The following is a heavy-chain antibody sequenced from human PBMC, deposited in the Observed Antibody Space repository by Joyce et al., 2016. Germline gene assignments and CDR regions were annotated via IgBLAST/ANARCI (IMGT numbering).Heavy chain of an antibody. CDR1: GESFSAYF. D-gene: IGHD4-11*01. J-gene: IGHJ4*02. CDR3: AKLGMTTGDDY. Sequence: QVQVQQWGAGLLKSSETLSLTCAVYGESFSAYFWSWIRQPPGKGLEWIGEINHSGSTNYNPALKSRVTVSVDTSKNQLSLKLRSVTAADTAVYYCAKLGMTTGDDYWGQGTLVTVSS. CDR2: INHSGST. V-gene: IGHV4-34*01.